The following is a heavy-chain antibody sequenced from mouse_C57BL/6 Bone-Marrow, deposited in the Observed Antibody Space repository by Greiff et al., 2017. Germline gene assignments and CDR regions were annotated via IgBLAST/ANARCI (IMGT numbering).Heavy chain of an antibody. D-gene: IGHD4-1*01. V-gene: IGHV1-9*01. CDR3: ARDWTGTGFAY. Sequence: QVQLQQSGAELLKPGASVQLSCKASGYTFTGYWIAWVKQRPGHGLEWIGKIFPGSGSTNYNEKFKGKATFTADTSSNTAYMQLSSLTTEDSAIYYCARDWTGTGFAYWGQGTLVTGSA. CDR2: IFPGSGST. CDR1: GYTFTGYW. J-gene: IGHJ3*01.